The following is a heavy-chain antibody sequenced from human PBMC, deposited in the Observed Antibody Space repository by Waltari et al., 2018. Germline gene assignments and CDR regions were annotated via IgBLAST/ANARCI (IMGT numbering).Heavy chain of an antibody. CDR1: GSISSYY. CDR2: IYYSGST. CDR3: ARVSTVTTFTLGWYFDL. Sequence: GSISSYYWSWIRQPPGKGLEWIGYIYYSGSTNYNPSLKSRVTISVDTSKNQFSLKLSSVTAADTAVYYCARVSTVTTFTLGWYFDLWGRGTLVTVSS. D-gene: IGHD4-17*01. J-gene: IGHJ2*01. V-gene: IGHV4-59*01.